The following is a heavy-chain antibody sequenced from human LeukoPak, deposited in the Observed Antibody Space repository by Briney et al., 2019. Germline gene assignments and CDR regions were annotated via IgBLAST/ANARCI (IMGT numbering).Heavy chain of an antibody. CDR3: TRAPKYSSSWYPLGGHYFDY. V-gene: IGHV3-15*01. CDR1: GFTFSNAW. J-gene: IGHJ4*02. CDR2: IKSKTDGGTT. Sequence: GGSLRLSCAASGFTFSNAWMSWVRQAPGKGLEWVGRIKSKTDGGTTDYAAPVKGRFTISRDDSKNTLYLQMNSLKTEDTAVYYCTRAPKYSSSWYPLGGHYFDYWGQGTLVTVSS. D-gene: IGHD6-13*01.